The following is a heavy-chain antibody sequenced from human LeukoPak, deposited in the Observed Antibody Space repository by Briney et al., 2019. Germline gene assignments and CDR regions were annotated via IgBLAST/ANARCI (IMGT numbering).Heavy chain of an antibody. CDR1: GYSISSGYY. D-gene: IGHD3-16*01. V-gene: IGHV4-38-2*02. Sequence: SETLSLTCTVSGYSISSGYYWGWIRQPPGKGLEWVASIYHTGSTYYNPSLKSRVTISVDTSKNQFSLKLSSVTAADTAVYYCARDRASWVPYYFDYWGQGTLVTVSS. CDR2: IYHTGST. CDR3: ARDRASWVPYYFDY. J-gene: IGHJ4*02.